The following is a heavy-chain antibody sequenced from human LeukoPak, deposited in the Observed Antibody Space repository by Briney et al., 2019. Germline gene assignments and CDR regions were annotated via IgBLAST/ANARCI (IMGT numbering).Heavy chain of an antibody. CDR1: GYSFTSYW. CDR2: IDPSDSYT. D-gene: IGHD2-15*01. CDR3: ARGSRYCSGGSCYWDGDAFDI. J-gene: IGHJ3*02. V-gene: IGHV5-10-1*01. Sequence: GESLKISCKGSGYSFTSYWISWVRQMPGKGLEWMGRIDPSDSYTNYSPSFQGHVTISADKSISTAYLQWSSLKTSDTAMYYCARGSRYCSGGSCYWDGDAFDIWGQGTMVTVSS.